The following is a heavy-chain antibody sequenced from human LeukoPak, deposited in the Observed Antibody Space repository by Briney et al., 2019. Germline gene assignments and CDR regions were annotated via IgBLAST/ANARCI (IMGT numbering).Heavy chain of an antibody. CDR1: GGSISSSSYY. CDR2: IYYSGNT. J-gene: IGHJ3*02. D-gene: IGHD6-13*01. V-gene: IGHV4-39*07. CDR3: ARDPYSSSWYGAFNI. Sequence: SETLSLTCTVSGGSISSSSYYWGWIRQPPGKGLEWIGSIYYSGNTYSNPSLKSRVTISLDTSKNQFSLNLSSVTAADTAVYYCARDPYSSSWYGAFNIWGQGTMVTVSS.